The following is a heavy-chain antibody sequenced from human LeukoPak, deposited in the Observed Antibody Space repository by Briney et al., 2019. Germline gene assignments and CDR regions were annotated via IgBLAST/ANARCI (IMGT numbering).Heavy chain of an antibody. CDR1: GFTFSSYG. CDR2: IRYDGSNK. D-gene: IGHD2-8*01. Sequence: GGSLRLSCAASGFTFSSYGMHWVRQAPGKGLEWVAFIRYDGSNKYYADSVKGRFTISRDNSKNTLYLQMNSLRAEDTAVYCCAREGRGIVLMVYAINFDYWGQGTLVTVSS. J-gene: IGHJ4*02. CDR3: AREGRGIVLMVYAINFDY. V-gene: IGHV3-30*02.